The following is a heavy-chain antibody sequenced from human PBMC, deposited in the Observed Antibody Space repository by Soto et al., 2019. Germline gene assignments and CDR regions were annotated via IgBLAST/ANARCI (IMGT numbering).Heavy chain of an antibody. J-gene: IGHJ4*02. Sequence: SETLSLTCTVSGGSISSSSYYWGWIRQPPGKGLEWIGSIYYSGSTYYNPSLKSRVTISVDTSKNQFSLKLSSVTAADTAVYYCARRAVTIDYWGQGTLVTVSS. D-gene: IGHD4-17*01. CDR1: GGSISSSSYY. CDR3: ARRAVTIDY. CDR2: IYYSGST. V-gene: IGHV4-39*01.